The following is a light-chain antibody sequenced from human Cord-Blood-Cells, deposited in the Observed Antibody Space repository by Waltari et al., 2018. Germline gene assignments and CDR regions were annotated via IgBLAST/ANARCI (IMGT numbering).Light chain of an antibody. CDR2: SNN. Sequence: SVLTQPPSASGTPGQRVTISCSGSSSNTGSNTGNWYQHLPGTAPKLLIYSNNHRPSYVPARSLALKSATPVYLDISGMLTEDEADDYSAEWYDSLISSVLAGTIKRTVL. V-gene: IGLV1-44*01. J-gene: IGLJ3*02. CDR1: SSNTGSNT. CDR3: AEWYDSLISSV.